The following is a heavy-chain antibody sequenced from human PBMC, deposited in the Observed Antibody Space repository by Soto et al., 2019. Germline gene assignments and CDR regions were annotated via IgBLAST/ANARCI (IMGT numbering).Heavy chain of an antibody. J-gene: IGHJ3*02. CDR1: GYTFSSYA. CDR2: ISGSGGST. V-gene: IGHV3-23*01. Sequence: PGGSLRLSCAASGYTFSSYAMSWVRQAPGKGLEWVSAISGSGGSTYYADSVKGRFTISRDNSKNTLYLQMNSLGAEDTAVYYCAKPRVRRRYYDILTGYYLPDGLDDAFDIWGQGTMVTVSS. D-gene: IGHD3-9*01. CDR3: AKPRVRRRYYDILTGYYLPDGLDDAFDI.